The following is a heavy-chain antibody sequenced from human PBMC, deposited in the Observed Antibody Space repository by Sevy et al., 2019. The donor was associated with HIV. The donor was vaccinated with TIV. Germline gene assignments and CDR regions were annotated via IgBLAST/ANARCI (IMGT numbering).Heavy chain of an antibody. Sequence: ASVKVSCKASGDTFRKYVISWVRQAPGQGLEWMGGIIPVYGKTNYAQKFQARVTFTADASTSTVYMELSRLRSEDTAVYYCARDMTCGGDCYYFDNWGQGTLVTVSS. J-gene: IGHJ4*02. CDR1: GDTFRKYV. CDR2: IIPVYGKT. CDR3: ARDMTCGGDCYYFDN. V-gene: IGHV1-69*13. D-gene: IGHD2-21*02.